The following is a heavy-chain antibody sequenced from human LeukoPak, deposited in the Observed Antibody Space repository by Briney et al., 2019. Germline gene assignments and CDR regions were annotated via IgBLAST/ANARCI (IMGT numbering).Heavy chain of an antibody. CDR2: VYPGDSDS. V-gene: IGHV5-51*01. D-gene: IGHD3-22*01. CDR1: GYSFTSYW. Sequence: GESLKISCKGSGYSFTSYWIGWVRQMPGRGLEWMGIVYPGDSDSRYSPSIQGQVTISADKSISTAYLQLSSLRASDTAMYYCARLPYYYDSSGYHNPGGWFDPWGQGTLVTVSS. J-gene: IGHJ5*02. CDR3: ARLPYYYDSSGYHNPGGWFDP.